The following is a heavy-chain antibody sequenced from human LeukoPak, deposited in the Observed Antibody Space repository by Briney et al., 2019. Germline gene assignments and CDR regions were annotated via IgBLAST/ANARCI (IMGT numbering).Heavy chain of an antibody. V-gene: IGHV3-23*01. D-gene: IGHD3-10*01. J-gene: IGHJ3*02. CDR2: ITGSGATT. CDR3: ASEDYYGSGSYQYAFDI. Sequence: GGSLRLSRTTPKFNFHNYGLTWVRQAPGKELEWVSSITGSGATTQYAASVQGRFTISRDNSKNTLYLQMNSLRSEDTAVYYCASEDYYGSGSYQYAFDIWGQGTMVTVSS. CDR1: KFNFHNYG.